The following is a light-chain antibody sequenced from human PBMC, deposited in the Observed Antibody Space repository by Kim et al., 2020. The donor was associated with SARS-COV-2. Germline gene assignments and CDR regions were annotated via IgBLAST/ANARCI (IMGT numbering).Light chain of an antibody. Sequence: ASVRDRVIITCRASQHIGNFLAWYQQKPGKAPESLIYSASILQSGVPSKFSGSGFGADFTLTISSLQPEDSATYYCQQYQTFPFTFGGGTKVDIK. V-gene: IGKV1-16*02. CDR1: QHIGNF. CDR2: SAS. CDR3: QQYQTFPFT. J-gene: IGKJ4*01.